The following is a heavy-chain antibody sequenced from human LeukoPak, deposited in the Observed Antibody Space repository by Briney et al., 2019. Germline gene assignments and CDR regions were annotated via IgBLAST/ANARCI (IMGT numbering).Heavy chain of an antibody. CDR3: ARMAYSGSWNIDY. CDR1: GGSITTYY. V-gene: IGHV4-59*08. D-gene: IGHD6-13*01. CDR2: IFHSGST. J-gene: IGHJ4*02. Sequence: PSGTLSLTCTVPGGSITTYYWSWIRQPPGKGLEWIGYIFHSGSTNYNPSLKSRVTMSVDTSKNQFSLKLSSVTAADTALYYCARMAYSGSWNIDYLGQGALVTVSS.